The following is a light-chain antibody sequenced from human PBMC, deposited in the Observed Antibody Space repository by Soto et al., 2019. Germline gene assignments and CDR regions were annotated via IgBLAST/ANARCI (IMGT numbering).Light chain of an antibody. J-gene: IGLJ3*02. Sequence: QSALTQPRSVSGSPGQSVTISCTGTSSDVGNYNYVSWYQQHPGKAPKLMIYDVSKRPSGVPDRFSGSKSGNTASLTISGLQAEDEADYYCCSYAGRYALWVFGGGTKLTVL. CDR3: CSYAGRYALWV. CDR2: DVS. CDR1: SSDVGNYNY. V-gene: IGLV2-11*01.